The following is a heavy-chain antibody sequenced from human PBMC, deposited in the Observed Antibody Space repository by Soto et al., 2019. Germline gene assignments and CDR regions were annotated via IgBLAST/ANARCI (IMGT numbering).Heavy chain of an antibody. CDR3: ARMYSSGSGWFHP. D-gene: IGHD6-19*01. J-gene: IGHJ5*02. CDR1: GYSITAGGYY. CDR2: FYSSGSI. V-gene: IGHV4-39*07. Sequence: WETLSLTCFVSGYSITAGGYYWSWIRHHPGKGLEWIGSFYSSGSIIYNPSLRSRGSISGDTSSNQFSMSLTSVTAADTARYYCARMYSSGSGWFHPWGQGTLVTVSS.